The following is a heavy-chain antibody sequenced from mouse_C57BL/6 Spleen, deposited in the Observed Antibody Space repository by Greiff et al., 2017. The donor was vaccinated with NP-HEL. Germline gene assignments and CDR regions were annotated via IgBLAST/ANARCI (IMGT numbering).Heavy chain of an antibody. J-gene: IGHJ4*01. CDR3: TTWVAVGY. V-gene: IGHV14-1*01. Sequence: VQLQQSGAELVRPGASVKLSCTASGFNFSGYYMHWVKQRPEQGLEWVGSINPDDGDPDYAPKFPGTATMSADTSSNTAYLQLSSLTSEDTAVCGGTTWVAVGYWGQGTSVTVAS. CDR2: INPDDGDP. CDR1: GFNFSGYY.